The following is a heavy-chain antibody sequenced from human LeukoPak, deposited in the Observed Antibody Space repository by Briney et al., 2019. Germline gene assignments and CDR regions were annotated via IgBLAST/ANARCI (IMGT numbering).Heavy chain of an antibody. J-gene: IGHJ4*02. V-gene: IGHV1-2*02. D-gene: IGHD3-22*01. CDR1: GYTFTSYG. Sequence: ASVKVSCKASGYTFTSYGISWVRQAPGQGLEWMGWINPNSGGTNYAQKFQGRVTMTRDTSISTAYMELSRLRSDDTAVYYCARARYYDSSGYYDWGQGTLVTVSS. CDR2: INPNSGGT. CDR3: ARARYYDSSGYYD.